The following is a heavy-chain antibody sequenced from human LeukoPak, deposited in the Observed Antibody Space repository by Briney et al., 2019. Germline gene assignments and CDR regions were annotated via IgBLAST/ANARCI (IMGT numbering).Heavy chain of an antibody. V-gene: IGHV3-30*02. CDR2: IQYDGTNK. CDR1: GFSFNTYG. D-gene: IGHD3-3*01. J-gene: IGHJ6*03. CDR3: AKAYRGLWNGPPFYYYMDI. Sequence: GVSLRLSCVASGFSFNTYGMHCVRQAPGKGLEGVAFIQYDGTNKNYADSVKGRFTISRDNSDNTLFLHMNSLRAEDTAMFYCAKAYRGLWNGPPFYYYMDIWGKGTTVTVSS.